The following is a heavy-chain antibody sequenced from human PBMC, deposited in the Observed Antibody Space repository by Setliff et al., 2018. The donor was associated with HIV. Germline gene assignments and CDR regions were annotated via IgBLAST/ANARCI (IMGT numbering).Heavy chain of an antibody. J-gene: IGHJ5*02. CDR1: GFTFSSYA. V-gene: IGHV3-23*01. Sequence: GGSLRLSCAASGFTFSSYAMSWVRQAPGKGLEWVSVIGGSAGNTYYADSVKGRFTISGDNSKNTLSLQMNSLRPDDTALYYCVKGGYCTSSGCSNLNWFDPWGQGILVTVSS. CDR3: VKGGYCTSSGCSNLNWFDP. CDR2: IGGSAGNT. D-gene: IGHD2-2*01.